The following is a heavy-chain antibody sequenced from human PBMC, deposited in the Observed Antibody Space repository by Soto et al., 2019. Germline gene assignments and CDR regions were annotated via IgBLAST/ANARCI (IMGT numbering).Heavy chain of an antibody. CDR2: ISAYNGNT. CDR3: ASQVYYYDSSGYYYYYYGMDV. V-gene: IGHV1-18*01. CDR1: GYTYTSYG. Sequence: QVQLVQSGAEVKKPGASVKVSCKASGYTYTSYGISWVRQAPGQGLEWIGWISAYNGNTNYAQKLQGRVTMTTDTSTSTAYMELRSLRSDDTAVYYCASQVYYYDSSGYYYYYYGMDVWGQGTTVTVSS. D-gene: IGHD3-22*01. J-gene: IGHJ6*02.